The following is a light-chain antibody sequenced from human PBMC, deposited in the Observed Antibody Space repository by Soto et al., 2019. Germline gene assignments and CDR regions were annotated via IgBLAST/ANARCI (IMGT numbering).Light chain of an antibody. Sequence: DIEMTQSPASLSSSLGNRITITCRAIRNSSSCLNWYGQTTASARNLLICAVCWLQSVVPSGFSGSQSETDLSLTISTLLPEDFGTYCCHRSYRTCIYSFGKGTKVDI. CDR3: HRSYRTCIYS. V-gene: IGKV1-39*01. J-gene: IGKJ2*03. CDR1: RNSSSC. CDR2: AVC.